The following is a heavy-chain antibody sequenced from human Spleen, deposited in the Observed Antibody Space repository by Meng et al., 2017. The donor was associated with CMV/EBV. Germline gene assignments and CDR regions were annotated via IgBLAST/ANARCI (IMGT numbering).Heavy chain of an antibody. D-gene: IGHD1-26*01. V-gene: IGHV3-30*02. CDR3: AKIVGPPGEVGAFDI. CDR2: IRYDGSSK. Sequence: GESLKISCAASGFTFSGYGMHWVRQAPGKGLEWVAFIRYDGSSKYYGDSVKGRLTISRDNSNNMMYLQMNSLRTEDTAVYYCAKIVGPPGEVGAFDIWGQGTVVTVSS. J-gene: IGHJ3*02. CDR1: GFTFSGYG.